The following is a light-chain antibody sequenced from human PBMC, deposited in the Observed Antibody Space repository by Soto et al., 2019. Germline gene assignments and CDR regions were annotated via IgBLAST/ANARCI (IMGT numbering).Light chain of an antibody. CDR1: SSNIGSNT. CDR2: TNN. Sequence: QSVLTQPPSASGTPGQRVTTSCSGSSSNIGSNTVNWYQQLPGTAPKLLIYTNNQRPSGVPDRFSGSKSGTSASLAISGLQSEDEADYYCAAWDGSLKGVLFGGGTKLTVL. V-gene: IGLV1-44*01. J-gene: IGLJ2*01. CDR3: AAWDGSLKGVL.